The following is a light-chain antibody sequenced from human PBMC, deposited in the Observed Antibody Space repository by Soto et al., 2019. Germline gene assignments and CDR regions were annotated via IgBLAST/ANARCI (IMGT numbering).Light chain of an antibody. J-gene: IGKJ1*01. CDR3: PQYGSPPWT. CDR2: GAS. V-gene: IGKV3-20*01. CDR1: QSVSSSY. Sequence: LTQYPRTLSGSAGETAPLSCRASQSVSSSYLAWYQQKPGQAPRLLIYGASSRATGIPDRFSGSGSGTDFTLTISRLEPEDFAVYYCPQYGSPPWTFAQRSKVDIK.